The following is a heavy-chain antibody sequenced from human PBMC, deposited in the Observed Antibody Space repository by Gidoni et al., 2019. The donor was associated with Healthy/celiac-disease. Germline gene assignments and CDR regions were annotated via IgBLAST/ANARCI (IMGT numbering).Heavy chain of an antibody. CDR3: ARDTYCGGDCPPDY. CDR1: GFTFSSYS. CDR2: ISSSSSYI. Sequence: EVQLVESGGGLVKPGGSLRLSCAASGFTFSSYSMNWVRQAPGKGLEWVSSISSSSSYIYYADSVKGRFTISRDNAKNSLYLQMNSLRAEDTAVYYCARDTYCGGDCPPDYWGQGTLVTVSS. J-gene: IGHJ4*02. D-gene: IGHD2-21*01. V-gene: IGHV3-21*01.